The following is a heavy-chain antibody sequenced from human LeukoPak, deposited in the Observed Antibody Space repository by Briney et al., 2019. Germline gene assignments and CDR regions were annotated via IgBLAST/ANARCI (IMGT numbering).Heavy chain of an antibody. V-gene: IGHV3-7*01. CDR2: IKEDGSET. CDR1: GFTFSTYW. D-gene: IGHD3-10*01. J-gene: IGHJ3*02. CDR3: ARLITMVRGVISVRVHDAFDI. Sequence: PGGSLRLSCAGSGFTFSTYWMTWVRQAPGKGLEWVASIKEDGSETFYVGSVKGRFTISRDNAKNSLYLQMNSLRAEDTAVYYCARLITMVRGVISVRVHDAFDIWGQGTMVTVSS.